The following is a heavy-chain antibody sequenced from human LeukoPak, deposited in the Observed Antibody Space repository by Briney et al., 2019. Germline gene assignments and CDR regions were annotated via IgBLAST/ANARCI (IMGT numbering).Heavy chain of an antibody. CDR1: GITFSSYA. CDR2: IITGGST. D-gene: IGHD3-22*01. V-gene: IGHV3-23*01. J-gene: IGHJ4*02. CDR3: ATYDATGSYYSFEN. Sequence: GGSLRLSCAASGITFSSYAMSWVRQAPGNGLEWVSGIITGGSTYYADSVKGRFTISRDNSKNTLYLQMNSLGAEDTAVYYCATYDATGSYYSFENWGQGTLVTVSS.